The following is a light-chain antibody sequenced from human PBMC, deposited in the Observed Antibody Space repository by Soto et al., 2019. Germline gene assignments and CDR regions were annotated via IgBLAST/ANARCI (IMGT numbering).Light chain of an antibody. CDR3: AQGLATPFT. CDR2: LGS. V-gene: IGKV2-28*01. CDR1: RNLLHSNGYYY. Sequence: EIVLTQSPLSLPVTPGEPASISCRSSRNLLHSNGYYYLDWYLQKPGQSPQLLIYLGSNRASGVPDRFSGSGSGTDFTLTISRVEAEDVGLYFCAQGLATPFTFGRGTKVEI. J-gene: IGKJ4*01.